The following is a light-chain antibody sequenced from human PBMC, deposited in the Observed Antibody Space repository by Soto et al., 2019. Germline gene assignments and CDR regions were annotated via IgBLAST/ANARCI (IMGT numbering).Light chain of an antibody. J-gene: IGLJ1*01. CDR1: SSDVGGYNY. CDR3: SSYTSSSTRV. V-gene: IGLV2-14*01. Sequence: QSALTQPASVSGSPGQSITISCTGTSSDVGGYNYVSWYQQHPGKAPKLMIYDVSNRPSGVSNRFSGSKSGNTASQTISGLQSEDEADYYCSSYTSSSTRVFGTGTKVTVL. CDR2: DVS.